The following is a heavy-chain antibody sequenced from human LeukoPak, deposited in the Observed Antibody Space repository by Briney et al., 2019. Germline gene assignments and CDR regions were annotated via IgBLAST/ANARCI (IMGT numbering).Heavy chain of an antibody. V-gene: IGHV3-21*01. CDR3: ARGRVAGELLR. Sequence: GGSLRLSCAASGFTSSSYSMNWVRQAPGKGLEWVSSISSSSYIYYADSVKGRFTISRDNAKNSLYLQMNSLRAEDTAVYYCARGRVAGELLRWGQGTLVTVSS. D-gene: IGHD1-26*01. CDR2: ISSSSYI. CDR1: GFTSSSYS. J-gene: IGHJ4*02.